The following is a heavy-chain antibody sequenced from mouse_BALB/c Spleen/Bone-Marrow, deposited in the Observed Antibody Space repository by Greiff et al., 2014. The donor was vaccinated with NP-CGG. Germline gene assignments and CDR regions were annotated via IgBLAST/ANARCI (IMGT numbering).Heavy chain of an antibody. Sequence: VQLQQSGAELVRPGVSVKISCKGSGYTFTDYAMHWVKQSHAKSLEWIGVISTYFGDASYNQKFKGKATMTVDKSSSTAYMELARLTSEDSAIYYCARDYDYGFAYWGQETLVTVSA. CDR1: GYTFTDYA. V-gene: IGHV1S137*01. CDR3: ARDYDYGFAY. J-gene: IGHJ3*01. CDR2: ISTYFGDA. D-gene: IGHD2-4*01.